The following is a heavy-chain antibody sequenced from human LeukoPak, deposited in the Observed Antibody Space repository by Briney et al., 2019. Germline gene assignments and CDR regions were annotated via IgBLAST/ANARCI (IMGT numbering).Heavy chain of an antibody. Sequence: AASVKVSCKASGYTFTGYYLHWVRQAPGQGLEWTGWINPNSGGTKYAQKFQGRVTMTRDTSISTAYMEVSRLRSDDTAVHNCARESAAVRAFDIWGQGTMVTVSS. V-gene: IGHV1-2*02. CDR2: INPNSGGT. D-gene: IGHD4-17*01. CDR1: GYTFTGYY. CDR3: ARESAAVRAFDI. J-gene: IGHJ3*02.